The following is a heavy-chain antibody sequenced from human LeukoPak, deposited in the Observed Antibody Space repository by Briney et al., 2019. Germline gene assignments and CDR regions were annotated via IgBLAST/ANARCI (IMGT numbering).Heavy chain of an antibody. CDR3: ARDQGYSYGYESYYYYGMDV. Sequence: KTGGSLRLSCAASGFSFSSYSMNWVRQAPGKGLEWVSSISSRGSYIYYADSVKGRFTISRDNARNSLYLQMNSLRAEDTAVFYCARDQGYSYGYESYYYYGMDVWGQGTTVTVSS. CDR2: ISSRGSYI. D-gene: IGHD5-18*01. CDR1: GFSFSSYS. J-gene: IGHJ6*02. V-gene: IGHV3-21*01.